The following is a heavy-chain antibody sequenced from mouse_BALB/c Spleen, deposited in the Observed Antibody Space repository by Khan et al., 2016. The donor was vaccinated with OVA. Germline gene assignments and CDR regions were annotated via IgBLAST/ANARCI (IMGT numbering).Heavy chain of an antibody. CDR2: IWAGGST. CDR1: GFSLTNYG. V-gene: IGHV2-9*02. D-gene: IGHD1-1*02. J-gene: IGHJ3*01. CDR3: ATLYGGETY. Sequence: QVQLKQSGPGLVAPSQSLSITCTVSGFSLTNYGVHWLRQPPGKGLEWLGVIWAGGSTNYNSALMSRLSISKDNSKGQVFLKMNSLQTEDAAMYYCATLYGGETYWGQGTLVTVSA.